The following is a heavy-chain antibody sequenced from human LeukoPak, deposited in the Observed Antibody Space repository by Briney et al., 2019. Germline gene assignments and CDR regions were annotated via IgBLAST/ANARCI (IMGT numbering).Heavy chain of an antibody. V-gene: IGHV5-51*01. J-gene: IGHJ3*02. CDR1: GYNFTNYW. CDR3: ARGDSSSWSRGDAFDI. D-gene: IGHD6-13*01. Sequence: GESLKISCKVSGYNFTNYWIGWVRQMPGKGLDWMGIIYPGDSDTRYSPSFQGQVTVSADKSISTAYLQWSSLKASDTAIYYCARGDSSSWSRGDAFDIWGQGTMVTVSS. CDR2: IYPGDSDT.